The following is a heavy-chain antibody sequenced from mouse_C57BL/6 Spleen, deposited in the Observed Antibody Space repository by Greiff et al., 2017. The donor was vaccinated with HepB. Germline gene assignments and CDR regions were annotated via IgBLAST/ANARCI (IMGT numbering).Heavy chain of an antibody. Sequence: QVQLQQPGAELVKPGASVKMSCKASGYTFTSYWITWVKQRPGQGLEWIGDIYPGSGSTNYNEKFKSKATLTVDTSSSTAYMQLSSLTSEDSAVYYCSSGRGTTGGGDYYAMDYWGQGTSVTVSS. CDR3: SSGRGTTGGGDYYAMDY. CDR2: IYPGSGST. V-gene: IGHV1-55*01. J-gene: IGHJ4*01. CDR1: GYTFTSYW. D-gene: IGHD1-1*01.